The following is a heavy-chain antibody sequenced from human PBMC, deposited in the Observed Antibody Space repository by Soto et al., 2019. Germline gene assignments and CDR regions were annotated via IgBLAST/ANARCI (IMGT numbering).Heavy chain of an antibody. D-gene: IGHD6-13*01. CDR3: TRDLYSSSWYVRAFDM. CDR1: EYTFTTYS. J-gene: IGHJ3*02. CDR2: INPTSITT. V-gene: IGHV1-46*03. Sequence: ASVKVSCKASEYTFTTYSLHWVRQAPGQGLEWMGTINPTSITTSDAQKFQGRVTMTRDTSTSTVYMELSSLRSEDTAVYYCTRDLYSSSWYVRAFDMWGQGTMVT.